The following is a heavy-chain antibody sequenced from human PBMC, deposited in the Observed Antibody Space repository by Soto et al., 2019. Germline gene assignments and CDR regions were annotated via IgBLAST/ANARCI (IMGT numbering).Heavy chain of an antibody. CDR2: IYYSGST. V-gene: IGHV4-39*01. D-gene: IGHD3-9*01. Sequence: SETLSLTCTFSGGSISSSSYYLGWIRQPPGKGLEWIGSIYYSGSTYYNPSLKSRVTISVDTSKNQFSLKLSSVTAADTAVYYCATLPLRYFDWLYNWGQGTLVTVSS. J-gene: IGHJ4*02. CDR1: GGSISSSSYY. CDR3: ATLPLRYFDWLYN.